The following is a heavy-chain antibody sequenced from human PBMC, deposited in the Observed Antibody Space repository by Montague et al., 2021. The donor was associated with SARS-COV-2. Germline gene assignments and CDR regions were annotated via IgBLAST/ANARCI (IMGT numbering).Heavy chain of an antibody. J-gene: IGHJ4*02. D-gene: IGHD3-22*01. CDR3: ASFPSGYYDSSGYHI. CDR2: INHSGST. V-gene: IGHV4-4*02. CDR1: GDSISTDNW. Sequence: SETLSLTCVVSGDSISTDNWWTWVRLPPGKGLEWIGEINHSGSTNYNPSLKSRVTISVDTSKNQFSLKLSSVTAADTAVYYCASFPSGYYDSSGYHIWGQGTLVTVSS.